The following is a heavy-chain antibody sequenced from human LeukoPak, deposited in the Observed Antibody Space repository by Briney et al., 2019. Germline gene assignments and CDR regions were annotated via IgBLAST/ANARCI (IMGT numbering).Heavy chain of an antibody. V-gene: IGHV3-21*01. J-gene: IGHJ4*02. D-gene: IGHD3-3*01. CDR1: GFTFSSYS. CDR3: ARAGNDFWSGFIDY. CDR2: ISSSSSYI. Sequence: GGSLRLSCAASGFTFSSYSMNWVRQAPGKGLEWVSSISSSSSYIYYADSVKGRFTISRDNAKNSLYLQMNSLRAEDTAVYYCARAGNDFWSGFIDYWGQGTLVTVSS.